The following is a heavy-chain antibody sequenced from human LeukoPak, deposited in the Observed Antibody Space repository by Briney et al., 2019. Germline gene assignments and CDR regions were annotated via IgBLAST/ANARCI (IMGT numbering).Heavy chain of an antibody. Sequence: EGSLRLSCAASGFTVSSNYMSWVRQAPGKGLEWVSVIYSGGSTYYADSVKGRFTISRDNSKNTLYLQMNSLRAEDTAVYYCARGIAVAGTNYFDYWGQGTLVTVSS. CDR3: ARGIAVAGTNYFDY. J-gene: IGHJ4*02. V-gene: IGHV3-53*01. D-gene: IGHD6-19*01. CDR1: GFTVSSNY. CDR2: IYSGGST.